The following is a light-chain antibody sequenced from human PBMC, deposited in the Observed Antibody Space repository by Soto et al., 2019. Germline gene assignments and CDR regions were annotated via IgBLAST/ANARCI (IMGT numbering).Light chain of an antibody. CDR3: NSYADNNLI. CDR2: EVS. V-gene: IGLV2-8*01. CDR1: SGDVGNYNY. J-gene: IGLJ2*01. Sequence: QSALTQPPSPSGSPGQSVTISCTGTSGDVGNYNYVSWYQQHPGKAPKLIIYEVSRRPSGVPDRFSGSKSGNTASLTVSGLQAEDEADYYCNSYADNNLIFGGGTQLTVL.